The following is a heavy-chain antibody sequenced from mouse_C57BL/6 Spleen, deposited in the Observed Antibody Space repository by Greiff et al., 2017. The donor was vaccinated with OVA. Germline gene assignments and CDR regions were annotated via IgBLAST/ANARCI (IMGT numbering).Heavy chain of an antibody. CDR3: ARVGGYYAMDD. D-gene: IGHD4-1*01. V-gene: IGHV1-53*01. CDR1: GYTFTSYW. J-gene: IGHJ4*01. Sequence: QVQLQQPGTELVKPGASVKLSCKASGYTFTSYWMHWVKQRPGQGLEWIGNINPSNGGTNYNEKLKSKATLTVDQTSSTAYMQLSSLTSEDSAVYYCARVGGYYAMDDWGQGTSVTVSS. CDR2: INPSNGGT.